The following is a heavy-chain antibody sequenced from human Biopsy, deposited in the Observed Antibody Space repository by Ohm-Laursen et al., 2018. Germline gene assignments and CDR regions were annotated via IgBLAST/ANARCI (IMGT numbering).Heavy chain of an antibody. V-gene: IGHV4-4*07. Sequence: SDTLSLTCAVSGDSIRNYYWSWIRKAAGKGLEWIGRIYPGGSTIYNPSHKSRVTMSVDTSKNYFSLNLNSVTAADTAVYYCAGIVLGPTNDAFDIWGQGTMVTVSS. J-gene: IGHJ3*02. CDR3: AGIVLGPTNDAFDI. D-gene: IGHD1-26*01. CDR1: GDSIRNYY. CDR2: IYPGGST.